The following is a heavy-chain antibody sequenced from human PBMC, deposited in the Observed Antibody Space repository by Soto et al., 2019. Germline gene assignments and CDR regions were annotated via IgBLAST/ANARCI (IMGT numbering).Heavy chain of an antibody. Sequence: QVPLVQSGAEVKKPGASVKVSCKASGYTFTNNAIHWVRQAPGQRLEWMGWINGANGNTRYSQKFQGRVTITRDTSASTAYMELNSLRSEDTAVYYCARDQGLCSGGSCRGYFDYWGQGTLVTVSS. D-gene: IGHD2-15*01. CDR3: ARDQGLCSGGSCRGYFDY. V-gene: IGHV1-3*01. CDR1: GYTFTNNA. CDR2: INGANGNT. J-gene: IGHJ4*02.